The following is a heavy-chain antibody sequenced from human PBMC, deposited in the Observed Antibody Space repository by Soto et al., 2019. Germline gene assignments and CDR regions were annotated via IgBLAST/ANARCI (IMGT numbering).Heavy chain of an antibody. J-gene: IGHJ4*02. CDR3: ARPALLVTTFDY. CDR2: IWHDGTNK. Sequence: QEQLVESGGGVVQPGKSLRLSCAASGFTFSDYAMHWLRQAPGKGLAWVAVIWHDGTNKYYAHSVKGRFTISRDNSKNTLYLQMNSLRAEDAAVYYCARPALLVTTFDYWGQGTLVTVSS. D-gene: IGHD4-17*01. CDR1: GFTFSDYA. V-gene: IGHV3-33*01.